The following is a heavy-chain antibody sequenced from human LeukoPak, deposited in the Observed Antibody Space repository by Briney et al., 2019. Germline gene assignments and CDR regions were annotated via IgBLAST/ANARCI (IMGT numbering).Heavy chain of an antibody. CDR2: INAGNGNT. D-gene: IGHD5-18*01. Sequence: GASVKVSCGASGYTFTSYAMHWVRQAPGQRLEWMGWINAGNGNTKYSQKFQGRVTITRDTSASTAYMELSSLRSEDTAVYYCARDLEYSYGSDDFDYWGQGTLVTVSS. CDR1: GYTFTSYA. V-gene: IGHV1-3*01. J-gene: IGHJ4*02. CDR3: ARDLEYSYGSDDFDY.